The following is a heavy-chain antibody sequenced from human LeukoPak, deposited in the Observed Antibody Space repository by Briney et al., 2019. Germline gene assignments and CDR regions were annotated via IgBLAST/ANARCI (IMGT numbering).Heavy chain of an antibody. Sequence: GGSLRLSCAASGFTFSSYSMNWVRQAPGKGLEWVSSISSSSSYIYYADSVEGRFTISRDNAKNSLYLQMNSLRAEDTAVYYCARGSEDTNFDYWGQGTLVTVSS. J-gene: IGHJ4*02. D-gene: IGHD3-10*01. V-gene: IGHV3-21*01. CDR3: ARGSEDTNFDY. CDR2: ISSSSSYI. CDR1: GFTFSSYS.